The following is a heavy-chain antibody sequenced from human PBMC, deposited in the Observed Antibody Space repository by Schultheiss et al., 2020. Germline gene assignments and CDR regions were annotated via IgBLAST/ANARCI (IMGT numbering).Heavy chain of an antibody. CDR3: ARLGWLPAAAFDY. CDR2: IYYSGST. D-gene: IGHD5-12*01. V-gene: IGHV4-34*01. CDR1: GGSFSGYY. Sequence: SETLSLTCAVYGGSFSGYYWSWIRQPPGKGLEWIGSIYYSGSTYYNPSLKSRVTISVDTSKNQFSLKLSSVTAADTAVYYCARLGWLPAAAFDYWGQGTLVTVSS. J-gene: IGHJ4*02.